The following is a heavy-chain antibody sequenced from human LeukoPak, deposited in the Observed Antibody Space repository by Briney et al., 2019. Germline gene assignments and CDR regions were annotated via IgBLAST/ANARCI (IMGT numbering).Heavy chain of an antibody. D-gene: IGHD3-22*01. CDR1: GFTFGNSW. V-gene: IGHV4-28*03. Sequence: LRLSCAASGFTFGNSWVHWVRQAPGKGLVWIGNIYSTGSTSFNPSFKSRITMSVDTSKNQFSPKLNSVTAADTAVYFCARDSGFWLFWGQGTLSPSPQ. J-gene: IGHJ1*01. CDR2: IYSTGST. CDR3: ARDSGFWLF.